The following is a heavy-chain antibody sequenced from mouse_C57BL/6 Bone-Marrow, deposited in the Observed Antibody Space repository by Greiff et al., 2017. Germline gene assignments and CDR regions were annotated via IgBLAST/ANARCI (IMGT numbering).Heavy chain of an antibody. Sequence: DVHLVESGEGLVKPGGSLKLSCAASGFTFSSYAMSWVRQTPEKRLEWVAYISSGGDYIYYADTVKGRFTISRDNARNTLYLQMSSLKSEDTAMYYCTRRAICHYAMDYWGQGTSVTVSS. CDR2: ISSGGDYI. J-gene: IGHJ4*01. V-gene: IGHV5-9-1*02. CDR1: GFTFSSYA. CDR3: TRRAICHYAMDY.